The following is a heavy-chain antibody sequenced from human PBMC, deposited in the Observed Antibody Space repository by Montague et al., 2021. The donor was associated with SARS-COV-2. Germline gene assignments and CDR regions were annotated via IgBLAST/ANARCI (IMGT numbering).Heavy chain of an antibody. CDR2: IYYNGET. V-gene: IGHV4-59*01. Sequence: SETLSLTRSLSGCSIRSYYWSCFRLHPGKTVEWFGYIYYNGETTXNPPLKSRVTTSVDTSRSQFSLRLTSVTAADTAVYFCARFWSGYVDKWSQGTLVTVSS. J-gene: IGHJ4*02. CDR1: GCSIRSYY. D-gene: IGHD3-3*01. CDR3: ARFWSGYVDK.